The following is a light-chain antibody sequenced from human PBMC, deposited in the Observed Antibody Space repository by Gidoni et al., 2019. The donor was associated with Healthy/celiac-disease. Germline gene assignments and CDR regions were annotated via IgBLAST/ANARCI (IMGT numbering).Light chain of an antibody. J-gene: IGKJ5*01. CDR1: QRVSSIY. V-gene: IGKV3D-20*01. CDR2: DAS. Sequence: EIVLTQSPATLSLSPGERATPSCGASQRVSSIYLAWYQQKHGLAPRRLIYDASSSATGIPDRFSGSGSGTDFTLTISRLEPEDFAVYYCQQYGSSPITFGQGTRLEIK. CDR3: QQYGSSPIT.